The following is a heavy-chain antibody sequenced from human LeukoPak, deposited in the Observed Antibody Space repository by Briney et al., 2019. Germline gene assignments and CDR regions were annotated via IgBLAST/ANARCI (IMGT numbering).Heavy chain of an antibody. CDR1: GGSVSSGSYY. J-gene: IGHJ4*02. CDR3: ARVHTTVTTYYFDY. Sequence: SETLSLTCTVSGGSVSSGSYYWSWLRQPPGKGLECIGYIYYSGSTNYNPSLKSRVTISVDTSKNQFSLKLSSVTAADTAVYYCARVHTTVTTYYFDYWGQGTLVTVSS. CDR2: IYYSGST. V-gene: IGHV4-61*01. D-gene: IGHD4-17*01.